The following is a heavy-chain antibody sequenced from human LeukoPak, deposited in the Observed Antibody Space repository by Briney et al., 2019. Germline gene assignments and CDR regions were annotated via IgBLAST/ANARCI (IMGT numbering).Heavy chain of an antibody. CDR1: GFSLSTDEMS. CDR2: IDWDDDK. V-gene: IGHV2-70*11. D-gene: IGHD3-10*01. Sequence: SGPTLVNPTQTLTLTCTFSGFSLSTDEMSVSWVRHPPGKALEWLARIDWDDDKYYSASLKTRLTISKDTSKNQVVLTMTNMDPVDTATYYCARRLYGSGSSNAFDIWGQGTMVTVSS. CDR3: ARRLYGSGSSNAFDI. J-gene: IGHJ3*02.